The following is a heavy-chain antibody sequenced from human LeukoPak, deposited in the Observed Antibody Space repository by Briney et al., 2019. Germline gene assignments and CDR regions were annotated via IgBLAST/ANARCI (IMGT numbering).Heavy chain of an antibody. CDR3: ARGIPLDCSGGSCSTPTFDY. CDR1: GGSFSGYY. V-gene: IGHV4-34*01. CDR2: INHSGST. D-gene: IGHD2-15*01. Sequence: PSETLSLTCAVYGGSFSGYYWSWIRQPPGKGLEWIGEINHSGSTNYNPSLRTRVTISVDTSKNQFSLKLSSVTAADTAVYYCARGIPLDCSGGSCSTPTFDYWGQGTLVTVSS. J-gene: IGHJ4*02.